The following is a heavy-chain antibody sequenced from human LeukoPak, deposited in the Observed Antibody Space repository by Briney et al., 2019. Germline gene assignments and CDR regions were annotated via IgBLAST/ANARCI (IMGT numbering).Heavy chain of an antibody. CDR3: ARGYSSGWYDY. Sequence: GGSLRLSCAASGFTFDDYAMHWVRQAPGKGLEWVSGISWNSGSIGYADSVKSRFTISRDNAKNSLYLHMNSLRAEDTAVYYCARGYSSGWYDYWGQGTLVTVSS. CDR1: GFTFDDYA. CDR2: ISWNSGSI. J-gene: IGHJ4*02. V-gene: IGHV3-9*01. D-gene: IGHD6-19*01.